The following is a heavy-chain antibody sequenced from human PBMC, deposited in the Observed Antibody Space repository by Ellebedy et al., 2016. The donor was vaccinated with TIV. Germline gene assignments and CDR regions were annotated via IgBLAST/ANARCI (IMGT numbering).Heavy chain of an antibody. Sequence: GESLKISCAASGFTFSSYGMHWVRQAPGKGLEWVAVIWYDGSNKYYADSVKGRFTISRDNSKNTLYLQMNSLRAEDTAVYYCAKDFGYGDHTDYWGQGTLVTVSS. CDR2: IWYDGSNK. J-gene: IGHJ4*02. CDR3: AKDFGYGDHTDY. V-gene: IGHV3-33*06. D-gene: IGHD4-17*01. CDR1: GFTFSSYG.